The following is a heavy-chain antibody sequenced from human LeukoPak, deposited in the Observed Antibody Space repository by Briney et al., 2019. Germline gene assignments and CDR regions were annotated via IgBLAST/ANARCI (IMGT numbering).Heavy chain of an antibody. CDR2: MYPNSGNT. Sequence: ASVKVSCKASGSSFTSYDINWVRQAPGQGLEWMGWMYPNSGNTGYAQKFQGRVTMTKNTSIRTAYMELSSLRSEDTPVYYCARASSGWYTGDRYYFVYWGQGTLVTVSS. D-gene: IGHD6-13*01. CDR1: GSSFTSYD. CDR3: ARASSGWYTGDRYYFVY. V-gene: IGHV1-8*01. J-gene: IGHJ4*02.